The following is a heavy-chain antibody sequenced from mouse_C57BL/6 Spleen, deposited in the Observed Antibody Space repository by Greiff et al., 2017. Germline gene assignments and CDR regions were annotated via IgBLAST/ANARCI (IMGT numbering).Heavy chain of an antibody. CDR2: ISSGSSTI. CDR1: GFTFSDYG. D-gene: IGHD1-1*01. Sequence: EVQRVESGGGLVKPGGSLKLSCAASGFTFSDYGMHWVRQAPEKGLEWVAYISSGSSTIYYAETVKGRFTISRDNAKNTLFLQMTSLRSEDTAMFYCAREGPYDGSIYDYWGQGTTLTVSS. CDR3: AREGPYDGSIYDY. V-gene: IGHV5-17*01. J-gene: IGHJ2*01.